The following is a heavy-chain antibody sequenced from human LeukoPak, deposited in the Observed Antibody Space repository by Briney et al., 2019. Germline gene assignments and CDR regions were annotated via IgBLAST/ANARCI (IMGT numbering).Heavy chain of an antibody. CDR2: IRQDGGQT. V-gene: IGHV3-7*01. CDR1: ELTFSGYW. CDR3: ARDGHSSGSFDY. Sequence: PGGSLRLSCAASELTFSGYWMNWVRQAPGKGLHWVDNIRQDGGQTHYSDSVKGRFTISRDNAKRSLYLQMNSLRPEDTAVYYCARDGHSSGSFDYWGQGTLVTVSS. J-gene: IGHJ4*02. D-gene: IGHD3-10*01.